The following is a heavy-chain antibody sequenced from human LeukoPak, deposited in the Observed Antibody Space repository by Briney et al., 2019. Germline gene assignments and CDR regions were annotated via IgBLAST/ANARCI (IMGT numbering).Heavy chain of an antibody. CDR1: GYTFTSYD. CDR2: MNPNSGNT. V-gene: IGHV1-8*01. CDR3: SIVVVAATRPFDY. J-gene: IGHJ4*02. Sequence: GASVKISCKASGYTFTSYDINWVRQATGQGLEWMGWMNPNSGNTGYAQKFQGRVTMTRNTSISTAYMELSSLRSEDTAAYYCSIVVVAATRPFDYWGQGTLVTVSS. D-gene: IGHD2-15*01.